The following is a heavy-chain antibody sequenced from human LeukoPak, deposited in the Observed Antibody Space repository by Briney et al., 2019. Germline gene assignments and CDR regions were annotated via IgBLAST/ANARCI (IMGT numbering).Heavy chain of an antibody. V-gene: IGHV4-34*01. D-gene: IGHD2-2*01. CDR2: INRSGST. CDR3: ARGHRPTIVVVPAANGYYYYGMDV. J-gene: IGHJ6*02. Sequence: SETLSLTCAVYGGSFSGYYWSWIRQPPGKGLEWIGEINRSGSTNYNPSLKSRVTISVDTSKNQFSLKLSSVTAADTAVYYCARGHRPTIVVVPAANGYYYYGMDVWGQGTTVTVSS. CDR1: GGSFSGYY.